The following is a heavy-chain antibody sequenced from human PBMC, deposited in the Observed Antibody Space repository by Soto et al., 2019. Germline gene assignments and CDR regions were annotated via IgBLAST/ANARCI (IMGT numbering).Heavy chain of an antibody. CDR2: TSYDGSNT. D-gene: IGHD3-16*01. V-gene: IGHV3-30*19. J-gene: IGHJ4*02. Sequence: QVQLVESGGGVVQPGTSLRLSCVGSGFTFRSFVIHWVRQAPGKGLEWVALTSYDGSNTYYADSVKGRFTISRDNSRNTVDLQMDSLRPDDTALYYCARWGTTGGLDVWGQRTLVSVSS. CDR1: GFTFRSFV. CDR3: ARWGTTGGLDV.